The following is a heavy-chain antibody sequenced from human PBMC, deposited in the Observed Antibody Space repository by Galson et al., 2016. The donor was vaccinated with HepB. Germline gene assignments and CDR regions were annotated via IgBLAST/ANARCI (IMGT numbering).Heavy chain of an antibody. CDR1: GFTISNYW. V-gene: IGHV3-21*03. CDR3: ASHYDILTGYFYGYYFDY. CDR2: ISSSSSYI. J-gene: IGHJ4*02. Sequence: SLRLSCAASGFTISNYWMTWVRQAPGKGLEWVSSISSSSSYIYYADSVKGRFTISRDNAKNSLYLQMNSLRAEDTAVYYCASHYDILTGYFYGYYFDYWGQGTLVTVSS. D-gene: IGHD3-9*01.